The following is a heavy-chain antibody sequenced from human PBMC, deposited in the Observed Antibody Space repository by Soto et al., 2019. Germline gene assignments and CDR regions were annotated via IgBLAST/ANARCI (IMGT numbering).Heavy chain of an antibody. CDR3: ARWISMVGATSVDYYYYGMDV. D-gene: IGHD1-26*01. Sequence: QVQLVESGGGVVQPGRSLRLSCAASGFTFSSYAMHWVRQAPGKGLEWVAVISYDGSNKYYADSVKGRFTISRDNSNNTLYLQMNSLRAEDTAVYYCARWISMVGATSVDYYYYGMDVWGQGTTVTVSS. V-gene: IGHV3-30-3*01. J-gene: IGHJ6*02. CDR2: ISYDGSNK. CDR1: GFTFSSYA.